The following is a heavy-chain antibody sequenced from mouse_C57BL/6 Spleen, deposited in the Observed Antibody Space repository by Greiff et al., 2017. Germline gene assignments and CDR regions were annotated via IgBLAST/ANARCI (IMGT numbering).Heavy chain of an antibody. V-gene: IGHV1-55*01. J-gene: IGHJ2*01. CDR2: IYPGSGST. Sequence: QVQLKQPGAELVKPGASVKMSCKASGYTFTSYWITWVKQRPGQGLEWIGDIYPGSGSTNYNEKFKSKATLTVDTSSSTAYMQLSSLTSEDSAVYDCAREDCYLYYFDYWGQGTTLTVSS. CDR1: GYTFTSYW. CDR3: AREDCYLYYFDY.